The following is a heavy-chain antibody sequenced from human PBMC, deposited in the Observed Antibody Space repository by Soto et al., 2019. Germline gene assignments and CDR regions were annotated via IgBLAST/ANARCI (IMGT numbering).Heavy chain of an antibody. J-gene: IGHJ4*02. Sequence: SETLSLTCAVSGGSISSSSYCWGWIRQPPGKGLEWIGEINHSGSTNYNPSLKSRVTISVDTSKNQFSLKLSSVTAADTAVYYCARSAVYYDILTGYPIDYWGQGTLVTVS. CDR2: INHSGST. V-gene: IGHV4-39*07. CDR3: ARSAVYYDILTGYPIDY. D-gene: IGHD3-9*01. CDR1: GGSISSSSYC.